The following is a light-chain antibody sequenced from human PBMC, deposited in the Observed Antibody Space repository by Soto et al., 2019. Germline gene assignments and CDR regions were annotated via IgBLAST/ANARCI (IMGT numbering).Light chain of an antibody. V-gene: IGKV3-15*01. J-gene: IGKJ1*01. Sequence: EIVMTQSPATLSVSPGERATLSCRASQSISSNLAWYQQKPGLAPRLLFYTASTRATGIPARFSGSGSGTEFTLTISSLQYEDFAIYYCQQYNDWPWTLGQGTKVEIK. CDR3: QQYNDWPWT. CDR1: QSISSN. CDR2: TAS.